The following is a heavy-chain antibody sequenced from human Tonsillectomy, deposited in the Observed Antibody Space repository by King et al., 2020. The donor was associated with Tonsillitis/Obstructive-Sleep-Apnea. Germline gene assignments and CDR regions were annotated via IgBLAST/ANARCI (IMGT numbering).Heavy chain of an antibody. Sequence: QLVQSGAEVKKPGSSVKVSCKASGGTFSSYAISWVRQAPGQGLEWMGGIIHIFGTANYAQQFQGRVTITAHESTSTAYMELSSLRSEDTAVYYCARDSLNYANYYYMDVWGKGTTVTVPS. D-gene: IGHD1-7*01. V-gene: IGHV1-69*01. CDR3: ARDSLNYANYYYMDV. CDR2: IIHIFGTA. CDR1: GGTFSSYA. J-gene: IGHJ6*03.